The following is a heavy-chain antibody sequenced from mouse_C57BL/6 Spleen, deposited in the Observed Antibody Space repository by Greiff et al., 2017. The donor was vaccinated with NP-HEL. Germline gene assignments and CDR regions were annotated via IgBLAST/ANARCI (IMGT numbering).Heavy chain of an antibody. CDR1: GYAFSSYW. J-gene: IGHJ3*01. CDR2: IYPGDGDT. Sequence: VQLQQSGAELVKPGASVKISCKASGYAFSSYWMNWVKQRPGKGLEWIGQIYPGDGDTNYNGKFKGKATLTADKSSSTAYMQLSSLTSEDSAVYFCARSGDYGSSYGFAYWGQGTLVTVSA. CDR3: ARSGDYGSSYGFAY. D-gene: IGHD1-1*01. V-gene: IGHV1-80*01.